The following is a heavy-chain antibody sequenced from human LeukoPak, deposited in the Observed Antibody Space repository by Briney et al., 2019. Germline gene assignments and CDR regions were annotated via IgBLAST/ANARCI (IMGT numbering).Heavy chain of an antibody. J-gene: IGHJ4*02. CDR2: ISPNSGGT. CDR1: GYTFIDYY. D-gene: IGHD1-26*01. V-gene: IGHV1-2*02. CDR3: ARGGGRYSVDY. Sequence: GASVTVSCKASGYTFIDYYMHWVRPAPGQGLEWIGWISPNSGGTKYVQKFQGRVTMTRDTSITTVYMELSGLSFDDTAVYYCARGGGRYSVDYWGQGTVDLVSS.